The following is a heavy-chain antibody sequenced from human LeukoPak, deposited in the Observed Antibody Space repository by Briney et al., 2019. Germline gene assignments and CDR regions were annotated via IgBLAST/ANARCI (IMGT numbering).Heavy chain of an antibody. CDR2: ISNSGGST. Sequence: GGSLRLSCAASASTFSSYTMSWVRQAPGKGLERVSAISNSGGSTYYADSVKGRFTISRDNSKNTLYLQMNSLRAEDTAVYYCAKDGYVSWAYQLSHFDYWGQGTLVTVSS. V-gene: IGHV3-23*01. CDR1: ASTFSSYT. J-gene: IGHJ4*02. CDR3: AKDGYVSWAYQLSHFDY. D-gene: IGHD2-2*03.